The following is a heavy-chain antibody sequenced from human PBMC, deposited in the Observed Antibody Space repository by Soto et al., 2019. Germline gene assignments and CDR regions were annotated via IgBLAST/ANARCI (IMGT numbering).Heavy chain of an antibody. CDR3: AKGRDRWFGELLFSATKNNWFDP. V-gene: IGHV3-30*18. D-gene: IGHD3-10*01. Sequence: GGSLRLSCAASGFTFSSYGMHWVRQAPGKGLEWVAVISYDGSNKYYADSVKGRFTISRDNSKNTLYLQMNSLRAEDTAVYYCAKGRDRWFGELLFSATKNNWFDPWGQGTLVTVSS. CDR1: GFTFSSYG. CDR2: ISYDGSNK. J-gene: IGHJ5*02.